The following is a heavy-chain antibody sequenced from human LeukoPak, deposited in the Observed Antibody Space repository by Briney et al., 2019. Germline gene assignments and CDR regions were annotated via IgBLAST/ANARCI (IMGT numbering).Heavy chain of an antibody. V-gene: IGHV4-4*07. CDR1: GGSISSYY. J-gene: IGHJ4*02. CDR3: ARGPTTLDY. Sequence: PSETLSLTCTVSGGSISSYYWSWIRQPAGRGPEWIGRIYSSGRTDYNPSLNSRVTMSVGTSKNQFSLILKSLTAADTAIYYCARGPTTLDYWGQGILVTVSS. D-gene: IGHD1-26*01. CDR2: IYSSGRT.